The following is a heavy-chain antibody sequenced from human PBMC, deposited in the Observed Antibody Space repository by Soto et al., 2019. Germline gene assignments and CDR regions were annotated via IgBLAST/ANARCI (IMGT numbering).Heavy chain of an antibody. D-gene: IGHD1-26*01. CDR2: IHHGGST. Sequence: QVQLQESGPGLVKPSGTLSLTCAVSGGSVTISNWWSWVRQTPGKGLEWIGQIHHGGSTNYNPSLTSRVTISVDKSKNQFSLEMKSVTAADTAVYYCARGGYYFYMDVWGKGTTVTVSS. J-gene: IGHJ6*03. CDR1: GGSVTISNW. CDR3: ARGGYYFYMDV. V-gene: IGHV4-4*02.